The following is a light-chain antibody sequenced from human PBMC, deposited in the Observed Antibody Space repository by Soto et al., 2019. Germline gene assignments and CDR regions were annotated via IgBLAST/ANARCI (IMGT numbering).Light chain of an antibody. CDR1: SSNIGSNY. V-gene: IGLV1-51*01. J-gene: IGLJ3*02. Sequence: QSVLTQPPSVSAAPGQKVIISCSGSSSNIGSNYVSWYQQLPGTAPKLLIYDKNERPSGIPDRFSASKAGTSATLGITGLQTGDEADYYCGAWDHSLNVGVFGGGTQRTV. CDR3: GAWDHSLNVGV. CDR2: DKN.